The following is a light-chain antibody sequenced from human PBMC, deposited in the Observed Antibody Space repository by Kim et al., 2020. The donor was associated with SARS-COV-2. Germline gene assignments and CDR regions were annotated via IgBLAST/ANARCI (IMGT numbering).Light chain of an antibody. CDR1: QSVSSN. CDR2: GAS. J-gene: IGKJ4*01. Sequence: ASGERAPLYCRASQSVSSNLVWYQQKPGQAPRLLIYGASTRATGITARFSGSGSGTDFTLTINSLQSEDFAVYYCQQYNNWPPLTFGGGTKVDIK. V-gene: IGKV3-15*01. CDR3: QQYNNWPPLT.